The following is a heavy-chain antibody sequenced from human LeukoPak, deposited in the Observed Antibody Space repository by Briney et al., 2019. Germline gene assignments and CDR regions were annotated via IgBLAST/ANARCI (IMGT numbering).Heavy chain of an antibody. D-gene: IGHD6-19*01. V-gene: IGHV4-30-4*01. J-gene: IGHJ3*02. CDR3: ARERGSGRARDAFDI. Sequence: PSETLSLTCTVSGGSISSGDYYWSWIRQPPGKGLEWIGYIYYTGSTYYNPSLKSRLTISVDRAKNQFSLKLSSVTAADTAVYYCARERGSGRARDAFDIWGQGTMVTVSS. CDR1: GGSISSGDYY. CDR2: IYYTGST.